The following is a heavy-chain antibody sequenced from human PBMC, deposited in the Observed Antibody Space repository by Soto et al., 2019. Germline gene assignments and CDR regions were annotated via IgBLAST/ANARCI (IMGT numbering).Heavy chain of an antibody. J-gene: IGHJ4*02. CDR2: ISSSGSTI. D-gene: IGHD3-3*01. CDR1: GFTFSSYE. Sequence: GGSLRLSCAASGFTFSSYEMNWVRQAPGKGLEWVSYISSSGSTIYYADSVKGRFTISRDNAKNSLYLQMNSLRAEDTAVYYCARARITIFGDYWGQGTLVTVSS. V-gene: IGHV3-48*03. CDR3: ARARITIFGDY.